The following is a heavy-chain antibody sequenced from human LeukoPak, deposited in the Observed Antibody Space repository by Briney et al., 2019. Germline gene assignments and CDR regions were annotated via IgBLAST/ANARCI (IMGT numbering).Heavy chain of an antibody. D-gene: IGHD5-24*01. CDR3: ARVGDHFHWNLDL. Sequence: PGGSLRLSCAASGFTVGTKYMNWVRQAPGKGLEWVSIIYSGGTTHYADSVKGRFTISRDTSKNTLSLQMNSLRAEDTAVYFCARVGDHFHWNLDLWGRGTLVTVSS. V-gene: IGHV3-53*01. J-gene: IGHJ2*01. CDR2: IYSGGTT. CDR1: GFTVGTKY.